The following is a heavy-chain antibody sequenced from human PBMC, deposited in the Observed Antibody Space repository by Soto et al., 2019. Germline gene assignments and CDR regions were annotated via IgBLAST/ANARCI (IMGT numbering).Heavy chain of an antibody. J-gene: IGHJ6*03. Sequence: VASVKVSCKASGYTFTGYYMHWVRQAPGQGLEWMGWINPNSGGTNYAQRFQGWVTMTRDTSISTAYMELSRLRSDDTAVYYCARDIGYSSSWYKGYYYMDVWGKGTTVTVSS. CDR1: GYTFTGYY. CDR3: ARDIGYSSSWYKGYYYMDV. D-gene: IGHD6-13*01. CDR2: INPNSGGT. V-gene: IGHV1-2*04.